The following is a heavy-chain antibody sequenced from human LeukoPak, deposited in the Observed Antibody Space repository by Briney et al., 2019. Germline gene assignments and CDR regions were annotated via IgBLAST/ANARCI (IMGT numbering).Heavy chain of an antibody. CDR3: ANDLGWIQLNLG. V-gene: IGHV3-48*01. J-gene: IGHJ4*02. D-gene: IGHD5-18*01. Sequence: GGSLRLSCAASGFAFSRYTLTWVRQAPGKGLEWISYISSSSSSIYYADSVKGRFTISRDNSKNAVWLQMNSLRAEDTAIYYCANDLGWIQLNLGRGQGTLVTVSS. CDR2: ISSSSSSI. CDR1: GFAFSRYT.